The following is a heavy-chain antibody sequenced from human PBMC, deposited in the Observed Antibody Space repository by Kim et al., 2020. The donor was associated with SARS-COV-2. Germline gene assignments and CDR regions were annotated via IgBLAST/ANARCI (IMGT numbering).Heavy chain of an antibody. D-gene: IGHD6-6*01. Sequence: GGSLRLSCAASGFTSSAYAMAWVRQAPGKGLGWVSTFSINGAGTYYTDAVKGRFTISRDSAQDTVYLRMNSLRVDDTAVYFCAKYLVVASEGYFDYWGQGTQVPVYS. J-gene: IGHJ4*02. CDR1: GFTSSAYA. CDR3: AKYLVVASEGYFDY. V-gene: IGHV3-23*01. CDR2: FSINGAGT.